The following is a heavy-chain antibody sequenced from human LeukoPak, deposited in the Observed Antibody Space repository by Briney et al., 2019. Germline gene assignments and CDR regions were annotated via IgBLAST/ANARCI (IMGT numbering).Heavy chain of an antibody. CDR1: GGSINNFY. J-gene: IGHJ4*02. D-gene: IGHD6-13*01. CDR3: ARSRGQSDSWPPSDN. CDR2: INYSGRT. Sequence: SETLSLTCTVSGGSINNFYWSWIRQPPGKGLEWIANINYSGRTNYNPSLKSRVTISVDTSKNQFSLKLSSVTAADTAMYYCARSRGQSDSWPPSDNWGQGTLVTVSS. V-gene: IGHV4-59*01.